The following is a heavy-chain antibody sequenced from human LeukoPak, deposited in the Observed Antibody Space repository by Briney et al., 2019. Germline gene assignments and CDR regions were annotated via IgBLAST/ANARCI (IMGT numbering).Heavy chain of an antibody. CDR2: IWYDGSNK. CDR1: GFTFTNYG. Sequence: PGGSLRLSCAASGFTFTNYGMHWVRQAPGKGLEWVAVIWYDGSNKYYADSVKGRFTISRDNSKNTLYLQMNSLRAEDTAVYYCAKDRGDGYNYILDYWGQGTLVTVSS. V-gene: IGHV3-30*02. D-gene: IGHD5-12*01. J-gene: IGHJ4*02. CDR3: AKDRGDGYNYILDY.